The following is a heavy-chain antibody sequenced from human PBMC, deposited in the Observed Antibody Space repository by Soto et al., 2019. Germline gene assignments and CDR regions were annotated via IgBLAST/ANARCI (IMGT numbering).Heavy chain of an antibody. V-gene: IGHV4-31*03. CDR2: IYYSGST. CDR3: ARTSFDTSGTAADP. Sequence: QVQLQESGPGQVKPSQTLSLTCTVSGGSISSGNYYWSWIRQHPGKGLEWIGYIYYSGSTYYNPSLKSRVTISVDTSKNQFSLKLSSVTAADTAVYYCARTSFDTSGTAADPWGQGTLVTVSS. D-gene: IGHD3-22*01. J-gene: IGHJ5*02. CDR1: GGSISSGNYY.